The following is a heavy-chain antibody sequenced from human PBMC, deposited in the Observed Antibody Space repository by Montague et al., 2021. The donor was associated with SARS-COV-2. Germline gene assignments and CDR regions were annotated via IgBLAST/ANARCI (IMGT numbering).Heavy chain of an antibody. CDR2: IKPDGGEK. J-gene: IGHJ6*02. CDR3: ARDSRIVGATGGMDV. D-gene: IGHD1-26*01. V-gene: IGHV3-7*03. CDR1: GFTFSSYW. Sequence: SLRLSCAASGFTFSSYWMSWVRQTPGKGLEWVANIKPDGGEKHYVDSVKGRFTISRDNAKNSLNLQMDSLRAEGTALYYCARDSRIVGATGGMDVWGQGTTVIVSS.